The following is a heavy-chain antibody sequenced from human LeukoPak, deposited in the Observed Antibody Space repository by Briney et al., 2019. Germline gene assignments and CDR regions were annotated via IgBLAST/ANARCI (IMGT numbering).Heavy chain of an antibody. CDR3: ARSKYVWGSYRPRQSDAFDI. D-gene: IGHD3-16*02. Sequence: SETLSLTCAVYGGSFSGYYWSWTRQPPGKGLEWIGEINHSGSTNYNPSLKSRVTMSVDTSKNQFSLKLSSVTAADTAVYYCARSKYVWGSYRPRQSDAFDIWGQGTMVTVSS. CDR2: INHSGST. CDR1: GGSFSGYY. J-gene: IGHJ3*02. V-gene: IGHV4-34*01.